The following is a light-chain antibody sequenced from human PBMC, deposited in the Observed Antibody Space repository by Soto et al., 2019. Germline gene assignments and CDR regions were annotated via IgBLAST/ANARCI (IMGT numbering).Light chain of an antibody. CDR3: CSYAGSYTVI. J-gene: IGLJ2*01. Sequence: QSVLTQPRSVSGSPGQSVTISCTGTSSDVGRFNYVSWYQQNPGKAPKIIIYDVTRRLSGVPDRFFGSKSGNTAYLTISGLQAADEAEYFCCSYAGSYTVIFGGGTKLTVL. V-gene: IGLV2-11*01. CDR2: DVT. CDR1: SSDVGRFNY.